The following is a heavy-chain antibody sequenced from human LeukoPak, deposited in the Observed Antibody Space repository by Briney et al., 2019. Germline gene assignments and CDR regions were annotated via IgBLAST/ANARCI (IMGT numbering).Heavy chain of an antibody. V-gene: IGHV3-74*01. CDR2: INSDGSSR. J-gene: IGHJ3*02. CDR3: ARDWQGGATRSAFDI. D-gene: IGHD1-26*01. CDR1: GFTFSSYW. Sequence: PGGSLRLSCEAYGFTFSSYWMNWVRQAPGKGLEGVSRINSDGSSRIYADSVKGRFTISRDNAKNTLYLQMNSLRAEDTAVYYCARDWQGGATRSAFDIWGQGTMVTVSS.